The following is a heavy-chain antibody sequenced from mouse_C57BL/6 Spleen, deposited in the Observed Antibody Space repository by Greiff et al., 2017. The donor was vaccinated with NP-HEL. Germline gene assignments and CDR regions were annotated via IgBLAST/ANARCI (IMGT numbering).Heavy chain of an antibody. CDR2: IYPGSGNT. CDR1: GYTFTDYY. V-gene: IGHV1-76*01. J-gene: IGHJ3*01. CDR3: ARTGLAWFAY. Sequence: VKLMESGAELVRPGASVKLSCKASGYTFTDYYINWVKQRPGQGLEWIARIYPGSGNTYYNEKFKGKATLTAEKSSSTAYMRLSSLTSEDSAVYFCARTGLAWFAYWGQGTLVTVSA.